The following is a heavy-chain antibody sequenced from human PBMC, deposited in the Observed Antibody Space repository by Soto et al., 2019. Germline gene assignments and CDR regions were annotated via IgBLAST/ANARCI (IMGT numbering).Heavy chain of an antibody. J-gene: IGHJ4*02. Sequence: ESGGGVVQPGRSLRLSCVASGFTFSSYGMHWVRQAPGKGLEWVAIISYDESNTYYADSVKGRFTISRDNSKNTLYLQMNSLRAEDTSVYYCAKEGGLSGSYYISSSYYFDYWGQGTLVTVSS. CDR3: AKEGGLSGSYYISSSYYFDY. CDR2: ISYDESNT. D-gene: IGHD1-26*01. CDR1: GFTFSSYG. V-gene: IGHV3-30*18.